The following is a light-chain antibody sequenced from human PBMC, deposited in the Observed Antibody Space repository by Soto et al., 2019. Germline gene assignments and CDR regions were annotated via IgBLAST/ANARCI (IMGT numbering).Light chain of an antibody. J-gene: IGKJ1*01. Sequence: EIVMTQSPGTQSLSPGARATLSCRTSQSVSNNYLAWYQQKPGQAPRLLIYGASSRATGIPDRFSGSGSGTDFTLSISRLEPEDCAVYYCQHYSSLWTLGQGTKVDTK. CDR1: QSVSNNY. CDR2: GAS. CDR3: QHYSSLWT. V-gene: IGKV3-20*01.